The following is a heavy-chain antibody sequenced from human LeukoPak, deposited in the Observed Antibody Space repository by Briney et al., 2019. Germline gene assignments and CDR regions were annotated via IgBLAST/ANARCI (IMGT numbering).Heavy chain of an antibody. J-gene: IGHJ6*03. CDR3: ARGAPLDYGDYYYNYMDV. CDR1: GFTFDDYG. D-gene: IGHD4-17*01. Sequence: GGSLRLSCAASGFTFDDYGMSWVRQAPGKGLEWVSGINWNGGSTGYADSVKGRFTISRDNAKNSLYLQMNSLRAEDTALYYCARGAPLDYGDYYYNYMDVWGKGTTVTVSS. CDR2: INWNGGST. V-gene: IGHV3-20*04.